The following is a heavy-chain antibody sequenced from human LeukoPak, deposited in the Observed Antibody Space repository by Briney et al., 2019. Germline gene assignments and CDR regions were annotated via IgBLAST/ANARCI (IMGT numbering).Heavy chain of an antibody. Sequence: GGSLRLSCVASGFTFSSYSMSWVRQAPVKGLEWVANIKQGGSEKYYVDSVKGRFTISRDNAKNSLHLQMDSLRAEDTAVYYCARDLTAMVVFDYWGQGTLVTVSS. D-gene: IGHD5-18*01. CDR3: ARDLTAMVVFDY. J-gene: IGHJ4*02. CDR1: GFTFSSYS. V-gene: IGHV3-7*04. CDR2: IKQGGSEK.